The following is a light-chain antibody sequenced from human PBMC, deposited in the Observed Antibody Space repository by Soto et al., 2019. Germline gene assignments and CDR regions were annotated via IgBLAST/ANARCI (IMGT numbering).Light chain of an antibody. CDR1: SSDVGAYDY. V-gene: IGLV2-8*01. CDR3: SSFAGSNNFPYV. CDR2: EIN. J-gene: IGLJ1*01. Sequence: QSVLTQPPSASGSPGQSVTISCTGTSSDVGAYDYVSWYQQHPGKAPKLMIYEINKRPSGAPDRFSGSKSGNTASLTVSGLQAEDEADYYCSSFAGSNNFPYVFGTGTKVTVL.